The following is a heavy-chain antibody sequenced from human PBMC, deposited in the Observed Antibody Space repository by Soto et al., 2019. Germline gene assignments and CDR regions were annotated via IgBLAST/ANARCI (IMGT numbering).Heavy chain of an antibody. CDR2: ISYDGSNK. CDR3: AGRDGYNWGALDY. V-gene: IGHV3-30-3*01. Sequence: QVQLVESGGGVVQPGRSLRLSCAASGFTFSSYAMHWVRQAPGKGLEWVAVISYDGSNKYYADFVKGRFTISRDNSKNTLYLQMNSLRAEDTAVYYCAGRDGYNWGALDYWGQGTLVTVSS. D-gene: IGHD5-12*01. CDR1: GFTFSSYA. J-gene: IGHJ4*02.